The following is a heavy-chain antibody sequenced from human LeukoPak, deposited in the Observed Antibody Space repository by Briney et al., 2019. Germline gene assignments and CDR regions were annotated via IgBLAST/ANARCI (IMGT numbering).Heavy chain of an antibody. CDR1: GGSISSSSYY. J-gene: IGHJ4*02. CDR3: ARGGVILLVELYYFDY. V-gene: IGHV4-39*01. Sequence: PSETLSLTCTVSGGSISSSSYYWGWIRQPPGKGLEWIGSIYYSGSTYYNPSLKSRVTISVDTSKNQFSLKLSSVTAADTAVYYCARGGVILLVELYYFDYWGQGTLVTVSS. CDR2: IYYSGST. D-gene: IGHD3-16*01.